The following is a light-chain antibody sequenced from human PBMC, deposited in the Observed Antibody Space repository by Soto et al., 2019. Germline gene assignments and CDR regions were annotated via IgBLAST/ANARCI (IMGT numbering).Light chain of an antibody. Sequence: EFVLTQSPGTLSLSPGERATLSCRASQSVSSNFLAWYQQKPGQAPRLLIYGASTRGTGIPDRFSGSGSGTDFTLTIRRLEPEDFAVYFCQHYGSSPPLTFGGGTKVEIK. CDR1: QSVSSNF. V-gene: IGKV3-20*01. CDR3: QHYGSSPPLT. J-gene: IGKJ4*01. CDR2: GAS.